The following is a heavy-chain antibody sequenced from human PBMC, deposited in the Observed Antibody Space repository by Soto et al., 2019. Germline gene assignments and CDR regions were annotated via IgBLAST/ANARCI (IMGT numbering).Heavy chain of an antibody. CDR2: IKQDGIEK. V-gene: IGHV3-7*01. CDR3: ASTAHYDFWSGYYPRLEQVTDYYYYMDV. Sequence: GGSLRLSCAASGFTFSSYWMSWVRQAPGKGLEWVANIKQDGIEKYYVDSVKGRFTISRDNAKNSLYLQMNSLRAEDTAVYYCASTAHYDFWSGYYPRLEQVTDYYYYMDVWGKGTTVTVSS. J-gene: IGHJ6*03. D-gene: IGHD3-3*01. CDR1: GFTFSSYW.